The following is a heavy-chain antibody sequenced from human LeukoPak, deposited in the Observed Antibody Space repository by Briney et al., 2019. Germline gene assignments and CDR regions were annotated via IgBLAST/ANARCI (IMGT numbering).Heavy chain of an antibody. CDR2: IYHSGST. V-gene: IGHV4-59*12. Sequence: SETLSLTCTVSGGSISSYYWSWIRQPPGKGLEWIGYIYHSGSTYYSPSLKSRVTISVDRSKNRFSLKLSSVTAADTAVYYCARIGLSSSWLIWGQGTMVTVSS. CDR3: ARIGLSSSWLI. J-gene: IGHJ3*02. D-gene: IGHD6-13*01. CDR1: GGSISSYY.